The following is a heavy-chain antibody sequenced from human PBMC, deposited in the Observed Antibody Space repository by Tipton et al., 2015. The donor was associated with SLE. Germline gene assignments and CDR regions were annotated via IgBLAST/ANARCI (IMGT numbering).Heavy chain of an antibody. J-gene: IGHJ3*02. CDR1: GGSIYSYY. Sequence: TLSLTCTVSGGSIYSYYWTWIRQPPGKGLEWIGSIHYSGTTYYNPSLKSRVTISVDTSKNQFSLKLSSVTAADTAVYYCARASRIGDIWGQGTMVTVSS. D-gene: IGHD3-22*01. V-gene: IGHV4-39*07. CDR3: ARASRIGDI. CDR2: IHYSGTT.